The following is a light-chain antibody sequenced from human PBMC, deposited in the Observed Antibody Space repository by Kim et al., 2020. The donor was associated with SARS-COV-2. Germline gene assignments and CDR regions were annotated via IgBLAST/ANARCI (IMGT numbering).Light chain of an antibody. Sequence: ALGQTVRITCQGDSLRTCYASWYQQKPGQVPLLVLYGKNNRPSGIPDRFSGSSSGDTASLTIPGAQAEDEADYFCNSRGTSGDHWVFGGGTQLTVL. J-gene: IGLJ3*02. CDR3: NSRGTSGDHWV. CDR1: SLRTCY. V-gene: IGLV3-19*01. CDR2: GKN.